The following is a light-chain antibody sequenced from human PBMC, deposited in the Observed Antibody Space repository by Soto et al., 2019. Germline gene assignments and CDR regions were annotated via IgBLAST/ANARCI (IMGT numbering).Light chain of an antibody. J-gene: IGLJ3*02. CDR3: CSSAGTYTSV. V-gene: IGLV2-11*01. CDR2: DVS. Sequence: QSALTQPASVSGSPGQSITISCTGTSSDVGSYNLVSWYQQHPGKAPKLIIYDVSKRPSGVPDRFSGSKSGNTASLTISGLQAEDEADYYCCSSAGTYTSVFGGGTQLTVL. CDR1: SSDVGSYNL.